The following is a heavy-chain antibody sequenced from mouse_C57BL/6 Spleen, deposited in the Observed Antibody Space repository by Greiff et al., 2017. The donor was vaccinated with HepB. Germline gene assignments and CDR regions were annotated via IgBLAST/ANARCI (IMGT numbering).Heavy chain of an antibody. J-gene: IGHJ2*01. V-gene: IGHV1-80*01. D-gene: IGHD1-1*01. Sequence: QVQLQQSGAELVKPGASVKISCKASGYAFSSYWMNWVKQRPGKGLEWIGQIYPGDGDTNYNGKFKGKATLNADKSSSTAYMQLSSLTSEDSAVYFCARAADYYGSSFDYWGQGTTLTVSS. CDR3: ARAADYYGSSFDY. CDR1: GYAFSSYW. CDR2: IYPGDGDT.